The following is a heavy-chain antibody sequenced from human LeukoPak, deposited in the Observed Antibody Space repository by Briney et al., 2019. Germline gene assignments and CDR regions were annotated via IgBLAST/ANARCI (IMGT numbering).Heavy chain of an antibody. D-gene: IGHD3-16*01. CDR3: ARGLLT. Sequence: SETLSLTCAVYGGSFSGYYWSWIRQPPGKGLEWIGEINHSGSTNYNPSLKSRVTISVDTSKNQFSLKLSSMTAADTAVYYCARGLLTWGQGTLVTVSS. CDR1: GGSFSGYY. CDR2: INHSGST. V-gene: IGHV4-34*01. J-gene: IGHJ5*02.